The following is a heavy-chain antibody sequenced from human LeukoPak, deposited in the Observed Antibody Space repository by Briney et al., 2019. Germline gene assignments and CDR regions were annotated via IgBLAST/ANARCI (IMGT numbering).Heavy chain of an antibody. V-gene: IGHV3-23*01. Sequence: GGSLRLSCAASGFTFSSYAMNWVRQAPGKGLEWVSIISASGASTYYADSVKGRFTISRDNSNNTLYLQMNSLRAEDTAIYYCAKNVAASPFRYFDSWGQGTLVTVSA. J-gene: IGHJ4*02. CDR2: ISASGAST. D-gene: IGHD6-13*01. CDR3: AKNVAASPFRYFDS. CDR1: GFTFSSYA.